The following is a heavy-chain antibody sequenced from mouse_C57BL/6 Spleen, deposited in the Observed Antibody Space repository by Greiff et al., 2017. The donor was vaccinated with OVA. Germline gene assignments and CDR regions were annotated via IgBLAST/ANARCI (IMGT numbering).Heavy chain of an antibody. CDR3: ARWVHSSGDWYFDV. CDR1: GYTFTDYN. D-gene: IGHD3-2*02. Sequence: EVKLLESGPELVKPGASVKIPCKASGYTFTDYNMDWVKQSHGKSLEWIGDINPNNGGTIYNQKFKGKATLTVDKSSSTAYMELRSLTSEDTAVYYCARWVHSSGDWYFDVWGTGTTVTVSS. V-gene: IGHV1-18*01. J-gene: IGHJ1*03. CDR2: INPNNGGT.